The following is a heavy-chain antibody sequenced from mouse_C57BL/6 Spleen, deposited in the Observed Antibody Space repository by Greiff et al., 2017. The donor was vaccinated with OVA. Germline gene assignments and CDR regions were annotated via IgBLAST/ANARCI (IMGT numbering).Heavy chain of an antibody. CDR3: ARKNSNYYFDY. CDR1: GYTFTSYC. J-gene: IGHJ2*01. D-gene: IGHD2-5*01. V-gene: IGHV1-69*01. Sequence: QVQLKQPGAELVMPGASVKLSCKASGYTFTSYCMHWVKQRPGQGLEWIGEIDPSDSYTNYNQKFTGKSTLTVDNSSSTAYMQLSSLTSEDSAVYYCARKNSNYYFDYWGQGTTLTVSS. CDR2: IDPSDSYT.